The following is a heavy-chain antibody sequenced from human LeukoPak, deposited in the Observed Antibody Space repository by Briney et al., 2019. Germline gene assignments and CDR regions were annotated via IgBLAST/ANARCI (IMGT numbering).Heavy chain of an antibody. CDR1: GFTFSNYA. CDR3: AKDTVVTPVGHYYYYGMDV. V-gene: IGHV3-9*01. Sequence: GGSLRLSCAASGFTFSNYAMSWVRQAPGKGLEWVSGISWNSGSIGYADSVKGRFTISRDNAKNSLYLQMNSLRAEDTALYYCAKDTVVTPVGHYYYYGMDVWGQGTTVTVSS. J-gene: IGHJ6*02. CDR2: ISWNSGSI. D-gene: IGHD4-23*01.